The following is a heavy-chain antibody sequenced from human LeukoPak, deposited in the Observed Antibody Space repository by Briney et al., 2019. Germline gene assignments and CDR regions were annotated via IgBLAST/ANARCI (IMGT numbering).Heavy chain of an antibody. D-gene: IGHD1/OR15-1a*01. CDR1: GFTFSSYA. J-gene: IGHJ6*02. Sequence: GGSLRLSCAASGFTFSSYAMHWVRQASGKGLEWVGRIRSKPNNYATAYAASVKGRFTISRDDSRNTAYLQMNSLKTEDTAMYFCASEQTYYYSMDVWGQGTTVTVSS. CDR2: IRSKPNNYAT. CDR3: ASEQTYYYSMDV. V-gene: IGHV3-73*01.